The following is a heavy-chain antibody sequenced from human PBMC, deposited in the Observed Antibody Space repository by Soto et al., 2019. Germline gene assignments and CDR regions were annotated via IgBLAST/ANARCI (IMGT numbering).Heavy chain of an antibody. CDR2: INGDGSGT. J-gene: IGHJ4*02. Sequence: EVQLVESGGGLVQPGGSLRLSGAASGFTFRGSWRHWFRQAPGKGRVWVSRINGDGSGTSYADFVKGRFTISRDNAKNTLFLQMNGLRAEDTAVYYCARGIFGSGTANDYWGQGTLVTVSS. CDR3: ARGIFGSGTANDY. D-gene: IGHD3-10*01. CDR1: GFTFRGSW. V-gene: IGHV3-74*01.